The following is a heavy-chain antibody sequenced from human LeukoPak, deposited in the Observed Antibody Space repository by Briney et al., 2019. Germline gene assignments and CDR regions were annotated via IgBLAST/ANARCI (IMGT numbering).Heavy chain of an antibody. CDR2: IYLGDSET. CDR1: GYKMSPYW. CDR3: ATAARVRSYYYMDV. V-gene: IGHV5-51*01. J-gene: IGHJ6*03. Sequence: GESLKISCETSGYKMSPYWIGWVRQMPGKGLEWISMIYLGDSETRYSPSFQGQVTISADRSISTAYLQWSSLKASDTAMYYCATAARVRSYYYMDVWGKGTTVTVSS. D-gene: IGHD6-6*01.